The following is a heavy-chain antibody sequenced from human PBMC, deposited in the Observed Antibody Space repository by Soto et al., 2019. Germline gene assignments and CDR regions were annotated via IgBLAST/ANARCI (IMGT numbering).Heavy chain of an antibody. J-gene: IGHJ4*02. CDR3: AREPGYSSSYWLN. CDR2: IKQDGSEK. Sequence: EVQLVESGGGLVQPGGSLRLSCAASGFTFSSYWMSWVRQAPGKGLEWVANIKQDGSEKYYVDSVKGRFTISRDNAKNSLYLQMNSLRAEDTAVYYCAREPGYSSSYWLNWGQGTLVTVSS. V-gene: IGHV3-7*03. D-gene: IGHD6-13*01. CDR1: GFTFSSYW.